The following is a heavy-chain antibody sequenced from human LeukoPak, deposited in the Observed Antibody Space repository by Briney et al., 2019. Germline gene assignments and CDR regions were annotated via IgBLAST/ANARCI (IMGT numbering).Heavy chain of an antibody. CDR1: GGTFSSYA. V-gene: IGHV1-69*05. D-gene: IGHD3-22*01. J-gene: IGHJ4*02. CDR3: AREAGDNSGYSFDY. CDR2: IIPIFGTA. Sequence: SVKVSCKASGGTFSSYAISWVRQAPGQGLEWMGGIIPIFGTANYAQKLQGRVTMTTDTSTSTAYMELRSLRSDDTAVYYCAREAGDNSGYSFDYWGQGTLVTVSS.